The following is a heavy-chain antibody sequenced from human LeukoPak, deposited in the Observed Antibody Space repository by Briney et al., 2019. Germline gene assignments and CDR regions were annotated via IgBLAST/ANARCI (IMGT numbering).Heavy chain of an antibody. J-gene: IGHJ4*02. CDR2: INPNSGGT. CDR1: GYTFTGYY. V-gene: IGHV1-2*02. Sequence: ASVKVSFKTSGYTFTGYYMHWVRQAPGQGLEWMGWINPNSGGTNCAQKFQGRVTMTRDTSISTAYMDLSRLKSDDTAVYYCARDASRDYFDYWGQGTLVTVSS. CDR3: ARDASRDYFDY. D-gene: IGHD3-10*01.